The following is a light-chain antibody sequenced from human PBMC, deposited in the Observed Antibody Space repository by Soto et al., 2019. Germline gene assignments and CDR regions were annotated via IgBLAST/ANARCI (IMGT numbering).Light chain of an antibody. CDR2: DAS. J-gene: IGKJ2*01. Sequence: AVQLTQSPSSLSTSVGDRVTITCRASQGISNALAWYQQKPGKAPKLLIYDASSLASGVPSRFSGSGSGTDFTLPISSLQPDDFAAYYCQHFNSYPYTFGHGTQREI. CDR3: QHFNSYPYT. CDR1: QGISNA. V-gene: IGKV1-13*02.